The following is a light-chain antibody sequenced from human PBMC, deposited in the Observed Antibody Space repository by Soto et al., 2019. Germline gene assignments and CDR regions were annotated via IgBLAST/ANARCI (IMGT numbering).Light chain of an antibody. Sequence: EIVMTQSPATLSVSPGERATLPCRASQSVSSDLAWYQQKPGQAPRLLIYDASNRATGIPDRFSGSGSGMDFTLTISSLAPEDFAVYYCQQSGDSQWTFGQGTKVDI. J-gene: IGKJ1*01. CDR3: QQSGDSQWT. V-gene: IGKV3D-15*01. CDR1: QSVSSD. CDR2: DAS.